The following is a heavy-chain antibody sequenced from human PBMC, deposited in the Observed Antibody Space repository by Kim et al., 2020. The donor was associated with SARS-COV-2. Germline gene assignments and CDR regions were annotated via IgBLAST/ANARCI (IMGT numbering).Heavy chain of an antibody. Sequence: SVKVSCKASGFTFTSSAVQWVRQARGQRLEWIGWIVVGSGNTNYAQKFQERVTITRDMSTSTAYMELSSLRSEDTAVYYCAAHPVSYYDSSGYYRDYFDYWGQGTLVTVSS. V-gene: IGHV1-58*01. CDR3: AAHPVSYYDSSGYYRDYFDY. J-gene: IGHJ4*02. D-gene: IGHD3-22*01. CDR2: IVVGSGNT. CDR1: GFTFTSSA.